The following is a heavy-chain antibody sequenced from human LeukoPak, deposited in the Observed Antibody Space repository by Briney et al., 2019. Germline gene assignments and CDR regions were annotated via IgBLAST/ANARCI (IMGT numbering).Heavy chain of an antibody. V-gene: IGHV3-30*18. J-gene: IGHJ4*02. Sequence: GGPLRLSCAASGFTFSTYGMHWVRQAPGKGLAWVALISYDGSDKYYADSVKGRFTISRDNSKNTLYLQMNSLRAEDTAVYYCAKDKYYYGSGSDFDYWGQGTLVTVSS. CDR1: GFTFSTYG. D-gene: IGHD3-10*01. CDR2: ISYDGSDK. CDR3: AKDKYYYGSGSDFDY.